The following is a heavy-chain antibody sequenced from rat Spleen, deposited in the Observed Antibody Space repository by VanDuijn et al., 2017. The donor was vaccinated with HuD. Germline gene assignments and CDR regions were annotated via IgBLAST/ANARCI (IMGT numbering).Heavy chain of an antibody. V-gene: IGHV5-20*01. D-gene: IGHD1-10*01. J-gene: IGHJ3*01. CDR3: ATENYWFAY. CDR2: ISFDGSST. CDR1: GFTFTNYD. Sequence: EVQLVESGGGLVQPGRSMKLSCAASGFTFTNYDMAWVRQAPTKGLEWVASISFDGSSTYYRDSVKGRFTISRDNAESTLYLQMDSLRSEDTATYYCATENYWFAYWAQGTLVTVSS.